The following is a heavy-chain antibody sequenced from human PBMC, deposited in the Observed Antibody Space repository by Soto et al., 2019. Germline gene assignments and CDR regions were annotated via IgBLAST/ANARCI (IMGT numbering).Heavy chain of an antibody. CDR2: ISGSGSTI. V-gene: IGHV3-48*03. CDR3: ARDRELGIRTHFDY. Sequence: EVQLVESGGGLVQPGGSLRLSCAASGFTFSSYEMNWVRQAPGKGLEWISYISGSGSTIYYADSVKGRFTISRDNAKNSLYLQMNSLRAEDTAVYYCARDRELGIRTHFDYWGQGTLVPVSS. D-gene: IGHD7-27*01. CDR1: GFTFSSYE. J-gene: IGHJ4*02.